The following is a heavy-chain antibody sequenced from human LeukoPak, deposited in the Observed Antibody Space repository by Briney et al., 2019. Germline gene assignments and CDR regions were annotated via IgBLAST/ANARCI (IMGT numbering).Heavy chain of an antibody. CDR1: GFIFRNAW. V-gene: IGHV3-15*01. CDR3: TTLSYDVHH. Sequence: GGSLRLSCGASGFIFRNAWMTWVLQAPGKGREWGGRIKSNPDGGTADFGAAVQGRFTISRDDSRNMLYLQLRNLRAEDTVYYYCTTLSYDVHHWGRGTLVTVSS. D-gene: IGHD3-3*01. CDR2: IKSNPDGGTA. J-gene: IGHJ1*01.